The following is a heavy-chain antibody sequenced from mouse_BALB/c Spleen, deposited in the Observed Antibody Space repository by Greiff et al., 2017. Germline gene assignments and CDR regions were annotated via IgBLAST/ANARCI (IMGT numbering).Heavy chain of an antibody. J-gene: IGHJ2*01. D-gene: IGHD1-1*01. Sequence: QVQLQQSGAELVKPGASVKLSCKTSGYTFTSYWIQWVKQRPGQGLGWIGEIFPGTGTTYYNEKFKGKATLTIDTSSSTAYMQLSSLTSEDSAVYFCARGGLLRPYYFDYWGQGTTLTVSA. CDR1: GYTFTSYW. CDR3: ARGGLLRPYYFDY. V-gene: IGHV1S132*01. CDR2: IFPGTGTT.